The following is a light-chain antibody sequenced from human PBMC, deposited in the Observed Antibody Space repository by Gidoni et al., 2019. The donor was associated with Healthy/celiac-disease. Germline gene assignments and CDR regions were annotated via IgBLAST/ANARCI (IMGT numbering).Light chain of an antibody. CDR1: QSLLHSNGYNY. Sequence: DIVMTQSPLSLPVTPGEPASISCRSSQSLLHSNGYNYLDWYLQKPGQSPQLLISLGSNRASGVPDRFSGSGSGTDFTLKISRVEAEDVGVYYCMQALQTPPGLTFGGGTKVEIK. CDR2: LGS. CDR3: MQALQTPPGLT. V-gene: IGKV2-28*01. J-gene: IGKJ4*01.